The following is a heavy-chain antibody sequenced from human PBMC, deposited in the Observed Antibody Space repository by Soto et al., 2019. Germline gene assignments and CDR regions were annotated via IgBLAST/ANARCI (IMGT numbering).Heavy chain of an antibody. CDR2: IYYSGST. CDR1: VGSISSSSYY. D-gene: IGHD5-12*01. J-gene: IGHJ6*02. CDR3: ARHVDSYYYYYGMDV. V-gene: IGHV4-39*01. Sequence: SETLSLTCTVSVGSISSSSYYWGWIRQPPGKGLEWIGSIYYSGSTYYNPSLKSRVTISVDTSKNQFSLKLSSVTAADTAVYYCARHVDSYYYYYGMDVWGQGTTVTVSS.